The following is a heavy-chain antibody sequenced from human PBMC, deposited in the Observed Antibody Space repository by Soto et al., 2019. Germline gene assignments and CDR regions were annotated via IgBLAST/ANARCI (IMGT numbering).Heavy chain of an antibody. CDR2: FNPYTGGT. CDR1: GYTFTTYY. J-gene: IGHJ5*02. Sequence: QGQLVQSGAEVKKPGASVKVSCKASGYTFTTYYIHWMRQAPGQGLEWMGMFNPYTGGTRYAHKFQGRDNMTGNTSTSTGYMELTRLKSDDTGVYYCPRLWGDIGSAFDTSGQGTQDTGSS. D-gene: IGHD3-16*02. CDR3: PRLWGDIGSAFDT. V-gene: IGHV1-46*01.